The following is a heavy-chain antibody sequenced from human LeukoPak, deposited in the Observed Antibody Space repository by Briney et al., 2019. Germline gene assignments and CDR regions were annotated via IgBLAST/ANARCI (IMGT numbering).Heavy chain of an antibody. J-gene: IGHJ4*02. CDR3: ARGVGYSYGPYFDY. CDR2: IIPIFGTA. Sequence: SVKVSCKASGGTFSSYAISWVRQAPGQGLEWMGGIIPIFGTANYAQKFQGRVTITTDESTSTAYMELSSLRSEDTAMYYCARGVGYSYGPYFDYWGQGTPVTVSS. V-gene: IGHV1-69*05. CDR1: GGTFSSYA. D-gene: IGHD5-18*01.